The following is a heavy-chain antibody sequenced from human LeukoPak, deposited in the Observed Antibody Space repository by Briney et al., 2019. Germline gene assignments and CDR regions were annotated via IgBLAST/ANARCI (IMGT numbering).Heavy chain of an antibody. CDR2: IYTSGST. Sequence: SETLSLTCTVSGGSISSHYWSWIRLPAGKGLEWIGRIYTSGSTNSNPSLKSRVTMSVDTSKNQFSLMLGSVTAADTAVYYCVRGLYDSSTYRAFHIWGQGTMVTVSS. J-gene: IGHJ3*02. CDR1: GGSISSHY. D-gene: IGHD3-22*01. CDR3: VRGLYDSSTYRAFHI. V-gene: IGHV4-4*07.